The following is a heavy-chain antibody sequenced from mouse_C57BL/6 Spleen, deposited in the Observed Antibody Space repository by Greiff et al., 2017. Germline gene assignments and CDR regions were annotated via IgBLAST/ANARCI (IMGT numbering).Heavy chain of an antibody. D-gene: IGHD1-1*01. CDR3: AVDYYGSSAWFAY. Sequence: EVQLQQSGPELVKPGASVKISCKASGYSFPDYNMNWVKQSNGKSLEWIGVINPNYGTTSYNQKFKGKATLTVDQSSSTAYMQLNCLQSEDSAVYYCAVDYYGSSAWFAYWGQGTLVTVSA. CDR2: INPNYGTT. V-gene: IGHV1-39*01. CDR1: GYSFPDYN. J-gene: IGHJ3*01.